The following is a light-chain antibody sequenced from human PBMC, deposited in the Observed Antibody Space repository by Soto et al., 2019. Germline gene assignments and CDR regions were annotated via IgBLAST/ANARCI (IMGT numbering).Light chain of an antibody. CDR1: QSVSSSY. V-gene: IGKV3-20*01. J-gene: IGKJ1*01. CDR2: AAS. CDR3: QQYGGSPTWT. Sequence: EIVLTHSPGTLSLSPWEIVTLSCRASQSVSSSYLAWYQQKPGQAPRLLVYAASSRATGIPDRFSGSGSGTDFTLTISRLEPEDFAVYFCQQYGGSPTWTLGQGTKVDIK.